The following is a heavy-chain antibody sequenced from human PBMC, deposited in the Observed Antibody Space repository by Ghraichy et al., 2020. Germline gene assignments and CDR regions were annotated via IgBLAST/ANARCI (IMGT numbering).Heavy chain of an antibody. CDR3: ARDSDHGSSDGMDV. CDR2: ISAGSGTI. V-gene: IGHV3-48*02. D-gene: IGHD3-10*01. CDR1: GFSFSDYS. Sequence: ETLSLTCAASGFSFSDYSMNWVRQAPGKGLEWVSYISAGSGTIYYADSVEGRFTISRDNAKNSLYLQMSSLRDEDTAVYYCARDSDHGSSDGMDVWGQGTTVTVSS. J-gene: IGHJ6*02.